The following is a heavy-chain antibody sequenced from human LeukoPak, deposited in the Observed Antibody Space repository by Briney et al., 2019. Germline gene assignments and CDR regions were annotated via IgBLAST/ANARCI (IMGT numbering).Heavy chain of an antibody. CDR2: INHSGST. CDR1: GGSFSGYY. CDR3: ARGYDYGGNSGGFDY. Sequence: PSETLSLTCAVSGGSFSGYYWSWVRQPPGKGLEWIGEINHSGSTNYNPSLKSRVTISVDTSKNQLSLKLSSVTAADTAVYYCARGYDYGGNSGGFDYWGQGTLVTVSS. J-gene: IGHJ4*02. D-gene: IGHD4-23*01. V-gene: IGHV4-34*01.